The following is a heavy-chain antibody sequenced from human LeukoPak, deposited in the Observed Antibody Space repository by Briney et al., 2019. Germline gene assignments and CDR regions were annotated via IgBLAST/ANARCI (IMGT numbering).Heavy chain of an antibody. V-gene: IGHV3-33*01. CDR1: GFTFGSSC. J-gene: IGHJ4*02. D-gene: IGHD5-12*01. Sequence: GGSLRLSCGASGFTFGSSCMHGGRRAPGEGLEGGAVILYDGSNKYYADSVKGRFTISIDNSKNTLYLQMNSLRAEDTAVYYCARVQGGSYSGYDIGTFDYWGQGTLVTVSS. CDR2: ILYDGSNK. CDR3: ARVQGGSYSGYDIGTFDY.